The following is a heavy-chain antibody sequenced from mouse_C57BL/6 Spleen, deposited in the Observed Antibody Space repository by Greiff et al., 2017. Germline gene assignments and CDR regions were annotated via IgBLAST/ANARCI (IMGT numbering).Heavy chain of an antibody. Sequence: VQLQQSGPELVKPGASVKISCKASGYAFSSSWMNWVKQRPGKGLEWIGRIYPGDGDTNYDGKFKGKATLTADKSSSTAYMQLSSLTSEDSAVYFGARSNYGSSYGGWYFDVWGTGTTVTVSS. D-gene: IGHD1-1*01. CDR3: ARSNYGSSYGGWYFDV. J-gene: IGHJ1*03. V-gene: IGHV1-82*01. CDR1: GYAFSSSW. CDR2: IYPGDGDT.